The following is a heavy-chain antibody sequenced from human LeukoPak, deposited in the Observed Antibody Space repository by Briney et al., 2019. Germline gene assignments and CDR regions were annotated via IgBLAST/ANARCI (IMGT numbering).Heavy chain of an antibody. CDR3: ARGKPGPIVITGRGIDWFDP. CDR2: IYYSGST. Sequence: SSETLSLTCTVSGGSISSNNYNWGWIRQPPGKGLEWIGNIYYSGSTYYNPSLKSRVTISVDTSKNQFSLKLSSVTAADTAVYYCARGKPGPIVITGRGIDWFDPWGQGTLVTVSS. CDR1: GGSISSNNYN. D-gene: IGHD1-20*01. J-gene: IGHJ5*02. V-gene: IGHV4-39*07.